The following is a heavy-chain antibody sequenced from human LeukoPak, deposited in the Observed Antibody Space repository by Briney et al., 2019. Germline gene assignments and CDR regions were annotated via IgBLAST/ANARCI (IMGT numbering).Heavy chain of an antibody. V-gene: IGHV3-74*01. J-gene: IGHJ4*02. CDR1: GFTFSSYW. Sequence: GGSLRLSCAASGFTFSSYWMHWVRQVPGKGLVCISRINTDGTYIIYEDSVKGRFTISRDNAENTVYLQMSSLRAEDTAVYYCARVIGGDYHFDSWGQGVLVIVSS. CDR2: INTDGTYI. D-gene: IGHD2-21*02. CDR3: ARVIGGDYHFDS.